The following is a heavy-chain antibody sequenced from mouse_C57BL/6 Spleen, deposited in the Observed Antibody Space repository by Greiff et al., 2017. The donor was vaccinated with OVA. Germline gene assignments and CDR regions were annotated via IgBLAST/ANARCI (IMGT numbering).Heavy chain of an antibody. CDR3: ARPRGLRGGVYYAMDY. CDR1: GFTFSDYG. J-gene: IGHJ4*01. V-gene: IGHV5-17*01. D-gene: IGHD2-4*01. CDR2: ISSGSSTI. Sequence: EVQLVESGGGLVKPGGSLKLSCAASGFTFSDYGMHWVRQAPEKGLEWVAYISSGSSTIYYADTVKGRFTISRDNAKNTLFLQMTSLRSEDTAMYYCARPRGLRGGVYYAMDYWGQGTSVTVSS.